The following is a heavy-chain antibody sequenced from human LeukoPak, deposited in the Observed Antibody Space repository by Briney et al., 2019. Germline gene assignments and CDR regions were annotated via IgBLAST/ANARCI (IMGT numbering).Heavy chain of an antibody. D-gene: IGHD3-10*01. CDR2: MYYSGST. J-gene: IGHJ4*02. Sequence: PSETLSLTCTVSGGSISSSDYYWGWIRQPPGKGLEWIGSMYYSGSTYYNPSLKSRVTISVDTSKNQFSLKLSSVTAADTAVYYCARGPWGRGVPQAFDYWGQGTLVTVSS. V-gene: IGHV4-39*07. CDR3: ARGPWGRGVPQAFDY. CDR1: GGSISSSDYY.